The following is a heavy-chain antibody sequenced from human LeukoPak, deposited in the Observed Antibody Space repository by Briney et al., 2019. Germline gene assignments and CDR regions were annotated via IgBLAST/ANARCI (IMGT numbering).Heavy chain of an antibody. V-gene: IGHV1-18*01. CDR3: ANDVNRYCSSTSCYSLNSGY. CDR1: GYTFTSYG. D-gene: IGHD2-2*01. CDR2: ISAYNGNT. Sequence: GASVKVSCKASGYTFTSYGISWVRQAPGQGLEWMGWISAYNGNTNYAQKLQGRVTMTTDTSTSTAYMELRSLRSDDTAVYYCANDVNRYCSSTSCYSLNSGYWGQGTLVTVSS. J-gene: IGHJ4*02.